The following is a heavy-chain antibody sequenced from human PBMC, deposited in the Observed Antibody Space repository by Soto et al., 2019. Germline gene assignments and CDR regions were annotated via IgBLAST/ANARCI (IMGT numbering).Heavy chain of an antibody. CDR2: IYSGGST. V-gene: IGHV3-53*01. J-gene: IGHJ6*02. Sequence: AGSLRLSCAASGFTVSSNYMSWVRQAPGEGVEWVSVIYSGGSTYYADSVKGRFTISRDNSKNTLYLQMNSLRAEDTAVYYCARDLWRDYGDYVLYYGMDVWGQGTTVTVSS. CDR3: ARDLWRDYGDYVLYYGMDV. D-gene: IGHD4-17*01. CDR1: GFTVSSNY.